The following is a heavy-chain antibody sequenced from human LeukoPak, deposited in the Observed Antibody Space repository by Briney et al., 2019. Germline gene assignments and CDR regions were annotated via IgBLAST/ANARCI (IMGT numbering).Heavy chain of an antibody. CDR2: INSGGNTT. V-gene: IGHV3-74*01. J-gene: IGHJ4*02. CDR3: ARALDGSGSRSFDY. D-gene: IGHD3-10*01. Sequence: GGSLRLSCGASGFTFSTYWMHWVRQAPGRGLVWVSRINSGGNTTNYADSVRGRFTISRDNAKNTLHLQMNSLRAEDTAVYFCARALDGSGSRSFDYWGQGTLVTVSS. CDR1: GFTFSTYW.